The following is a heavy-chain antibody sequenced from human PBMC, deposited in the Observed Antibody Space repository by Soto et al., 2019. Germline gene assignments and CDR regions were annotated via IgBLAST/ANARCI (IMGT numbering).Heavy chain of an antibody. CDR1: GGSISSYY. CDR2: VHHSWGS. J-gene: IGHJ6*02. CDR3: ARQGFGPLHGLVDV. V-gene: IGHV4-59*08. D-gene: IGHD3-10*01. Sequence: QVQLQESGPGLVKPSETLSLSCTVSGGSISSYYWSWFRQSPGKRMEWIGYVHHSWGSSYNPSLQSGGAISLDTAKSQFSLKVTSVTATDTAVYYCARQGFGPLHGLVDVWGQGTTVTVSS.